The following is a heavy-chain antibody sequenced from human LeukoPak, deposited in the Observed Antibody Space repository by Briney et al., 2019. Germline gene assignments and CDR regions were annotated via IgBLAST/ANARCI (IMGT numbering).Heavy chain of an antibody. Sequence: PSETLSLTCTVSGCSIRNSAYFWAWIRQPPGEGLEWIGTLYYTGGSYYNPSLKSRVAISVDTSKNQFSLRLTSVTAADTAVYYCALGCSADSCYGGLDYWGQGTLVTVSS. CDR2: LYYTGGS. V-gene: IGHV4-39*01. J-gene: IGHJ4*02. CDR3: ALGCSADSCYGGLDY. CDR1: GCSIRNSAYF. D-gene: IGHD2-15*01.